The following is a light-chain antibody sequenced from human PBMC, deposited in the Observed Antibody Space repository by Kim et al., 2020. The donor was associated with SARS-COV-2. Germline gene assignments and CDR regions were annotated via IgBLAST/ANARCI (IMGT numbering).Light chain of an antibody. CDR3: HQYQSYPYT. J-gene: IGKJ2*01. V-gene: IGKV1-5*01. CDR2: DAS. Sequence: DIQMTQSPSTLSASVGDRVTITCRASQSINSWLAWYQQQPGTAPKLLIYDASSLQSGVPPRFSGRGSGTEFTLTISSLHPDDFATYYCHQYQSYPYTFGQGTKLEI. CDR1: QSINSW.